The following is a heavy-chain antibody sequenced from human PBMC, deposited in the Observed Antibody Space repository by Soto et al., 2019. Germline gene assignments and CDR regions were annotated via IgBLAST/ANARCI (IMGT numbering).Heavy chain of an antibody. CDR1: DGSITTGGYY. J-gene: IGHJ4*02. CDR2: VHYSGSA. V-gene: IGHV4-31*03. Sequence: QVQLQESGPRLVKPSQTLSLTCTVSDGSITTGGYYWHWIRQHPEKGLEWIGYVHYSGSACYNPSLKSRVSISVFTSKIPFSPKLSSVTAADTAVYYCARYSAGFYLESGGKGTLVTVS. CDR3: ARYSAGFYLES. D-gene: IGHD1-1*01.